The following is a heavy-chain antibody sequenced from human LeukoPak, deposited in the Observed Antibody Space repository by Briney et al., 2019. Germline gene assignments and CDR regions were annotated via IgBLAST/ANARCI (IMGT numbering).Heavy chain of an antibody. V-gene: IGHV4-4*02. CDR1: GGSISSSNW. J-gene: IGHJ4*02. CDR3: ARSKTTGDPGLPLL. CDR2: IYHSGST. D-gene: IGHD7-27*01. Sequence: SETLSLTCAVSGGSISSSNWWSWVRQPPGKGLEWIGEIYHSGSTNYNPSLKSRVTISVDTSKNQFSLKLSSVTAADTAVYYCARSKTTGDPGLPLLWGQGTLVTVSS.